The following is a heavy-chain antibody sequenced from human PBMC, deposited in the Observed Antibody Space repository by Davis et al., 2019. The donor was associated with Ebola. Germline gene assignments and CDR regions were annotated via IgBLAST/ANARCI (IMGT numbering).Heavy chain of an antibody. J-gene: IGHJ4*02. CDR3: ARATVPNY. V-gene: IGHV3-30-3*01. CDR1: GFTFSSYA. CDR2: ISYDGSNK. D-gene: IGHD4-17*01. Sequence: GESLKISCAASGFTFSSYAMHWVRQAPGKGLEWVAVISYDGSNKYYADSVKGRFTISRDNSKNTLYLQMNNLRAEDTAVYYCARATVPNYWGQGTLVNVSS.